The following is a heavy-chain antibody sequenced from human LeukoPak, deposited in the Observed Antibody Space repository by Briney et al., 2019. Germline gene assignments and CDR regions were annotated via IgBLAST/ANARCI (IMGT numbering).Heavy chain of an antibody. V-gene: IGHV3-23*01. Sequence: GGSLRLSCAASGFTFRGYAMSWVRQAPGKGLEWVSAISGSGGSTYYADSVKGRFTISRYNSKKTLYLQRNSLRAEDTAVYYCAKTGSTVTTPTEEGRFDPWGQGTLVTVSS. D-gene: IGHD4-17*01. CDR3: AKTGSTVTTPTEEGRFDP. CDR2: ISGSGGST. CDR1: GFTFRGYA. J-gene: IGHJ5*02.